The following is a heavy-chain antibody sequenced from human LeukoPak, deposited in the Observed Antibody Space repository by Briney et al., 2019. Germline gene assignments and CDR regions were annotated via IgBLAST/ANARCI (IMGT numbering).Heavy chain of an antibody. CDR1: GGSISTYY. CDR2: IYYSGNS. J-gene: IGHJ5*02. Sequence: PSETLSLTCTVSGGSISTYYWSWIRQPPGKGLEWIGYIYYSGNSNYNSSLKSRVTISVDTSKNQFSLKLSSVTAADTAVYYCAGLGASGNGYLSWFDPWGQGTLVTVSS. CDR3: AGLGASGNGYLSWFDP. V-gene: IGHV4-59*01. D-gene: IGHD3-22*01.